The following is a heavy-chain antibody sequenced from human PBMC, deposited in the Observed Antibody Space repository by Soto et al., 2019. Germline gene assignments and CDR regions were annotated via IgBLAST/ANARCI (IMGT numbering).Heavy chain of an antibody. CDR1: GFTFSSYS. D-gene: IGHD3-22*01. CDR3: ARDGSYYDSSGYYYDYFDY. CDR2: ISSSSSYI. Sequence: PGGSLRLSCAASGFTFSSYSMNWVRQAPGKGLEWVSSISSSSSYIYYADSVKGRFTISRDNAKNSLYLQMNSLRAEDTAVYYCARDGSYYDSSGYYYDYFDYWGQGTLVTVSS. J-gene: IGHJ4*02. V-gene: IGHV3-21*01.